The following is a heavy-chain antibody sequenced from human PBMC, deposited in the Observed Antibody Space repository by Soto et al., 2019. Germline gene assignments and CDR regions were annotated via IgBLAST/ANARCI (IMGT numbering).Heavy chain of an antibody. Sequence: QVQLVQSGAEVKKPGSSVKVSCKASGGTFSSYAISWVRQAPGQGLEWMGGLIPIFGTANYAQKFQGRVTITADESTRTAYMELSSLRSEDKAVYYCARGITMFRGKKGIFDYWGQGTLVTVSS. J-gene: IGHJ4*02. V-gene: IGHV1-69*01. D-gene: IGHD3-10*01. CDR3: ARGITMFRGKKGIFDY. CDR1: GGTFSSYA. CDR2: LIPIFGTA.